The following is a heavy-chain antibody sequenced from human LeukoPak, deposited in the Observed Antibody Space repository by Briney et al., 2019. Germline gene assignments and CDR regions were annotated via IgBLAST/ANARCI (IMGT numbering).Heavy chain of an antibody. CDR1: GYTFIGYY. Sequence: ASVKVSCKTSGYTFIGYYIHWVRQAPGQGLEWMGWINPNSGDTNYVEKFQGRVTVTRDTSISTAYMELRRLRSDDTAVYFCARDVIKRFDPWGQGTVVTVSS. CDR2: INPNSGDT. CDR3: ARDVIKRFDP. V-gene: IGHV1-2*02. J-gene: IGHJ5*02. D-gene: IGHD2-21*01.